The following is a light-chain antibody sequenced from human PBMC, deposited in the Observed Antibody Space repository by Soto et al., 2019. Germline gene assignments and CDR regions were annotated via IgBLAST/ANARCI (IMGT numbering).Light chain of an antibody. Sequence: IVMTQSPGTPAVSPGERATLSCRASQGIITNLAWYHQKPGQPPRLLIFGASTRATGVPARFSGSGSGTEFTLTISSLQSADLGVYYCQQYYTWPRGTFGQGTKVDIK. V-gene: IGKV3-15*01. J-gene: IGKJ1*01. CDR3: QQYYTWPRGT. CDR1: QGIITN. CDR2: GAS.